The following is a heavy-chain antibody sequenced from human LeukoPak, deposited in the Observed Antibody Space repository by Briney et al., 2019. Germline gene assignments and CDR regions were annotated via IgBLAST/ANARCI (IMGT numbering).Heavy chain of an antibody. CDR2: IGTAGDT. J-gene: IGHJ4*02. V-gene: IGHV3-13*04. CDR3: ARGHSVSEFDY. CDR1: GFTFSSYD. D-gene: IGHD1-14*01. Sequence: GGSLRLSCAASGFTFSSYDMHWVRQATGKGLEWVSAIGTAGDTYYPGSVKGQLTISRENAKSSLYLQMNSLRAGDTAVYYCARGHSVSEFDYWGQGTLVTVSS.